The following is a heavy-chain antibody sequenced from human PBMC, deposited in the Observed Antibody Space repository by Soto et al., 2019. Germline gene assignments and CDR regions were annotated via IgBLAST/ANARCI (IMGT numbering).Heavy chain of an antibody. J-gene: IGHJ4*02. Sequence: PGGSLRLSCAASGFTFSSYSMNWVRQAPGKGLEWVSTISGSTGNTYYADSVKGRFTISRDNSKNTLYLQMNSLRAEDTAVYYYAKDLGELLFDYFDYWGQGTLVTVSS. V-gene: IGHV3-23*01. CDR1: GFTFSSYS. CDR2: ISGSTGNT. D-gene: IGHD3-10*01. CDR3: AKDLGELLFDYFDY.